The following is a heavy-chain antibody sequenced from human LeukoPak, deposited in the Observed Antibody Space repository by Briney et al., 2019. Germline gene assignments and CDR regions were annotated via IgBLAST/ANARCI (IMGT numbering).Heavy chain of an antibody. V-gene: IGHV4-34*01. CDR1: GGSFSGYY. J-gene: IGHJ4*02. CDR2: INHSGST. CDR3: ARVGYGGNSTDY. D-gene: IGHD4-23*01. Sequence: SETLSLTCAVYGGSFSGYYWSWTRQPPGKGLEWIGEINHSGSTNYNPSLKSRVTISVDTSKNQFSLKLSSVTAADTAAYYCARVGYGGNSTDYWGQGTLVTVSS.